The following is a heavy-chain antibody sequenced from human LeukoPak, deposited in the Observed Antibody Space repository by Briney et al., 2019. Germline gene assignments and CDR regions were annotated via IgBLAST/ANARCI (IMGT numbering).Heavy chain of an antibody. V-gene: IGHV4-31*03. CDR1: GGSISSGGYY. CDR3: ARAWGGSSWRAVDY. D-gene: IGHD6-13*01. CDR2: IYYSGST. Sequence: SETLSLTCTVSGGSISSGGYYWSWIRQHPGKGLEWIGYIYYSGSTYYNPSLKSRVTISVDTSKNQFSLKLSSVTAADTAVYYCARAWGGSSWRAVDYWGQGTLVTVSS. J-gene: IGHJ4*02.